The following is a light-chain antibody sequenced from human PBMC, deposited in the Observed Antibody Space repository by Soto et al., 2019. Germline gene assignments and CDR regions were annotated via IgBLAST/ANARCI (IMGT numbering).Light chain of an antibody. Sequence: DIQMTQSPSSLSASVGDRVTITCRASQSISYFLNWYQQKSGTAPKLLIYAASSLQRGVPLRFSVSESGPYFTLTITNLQPEDFATYYCQQTYSVPFTFGPGTKVDV. CDR3: QQTYSVPFT. V-gene: IGKV1-39*01. CDR2: AAS. CDR1: QSISYF. J-gene: IGKJ3*01.